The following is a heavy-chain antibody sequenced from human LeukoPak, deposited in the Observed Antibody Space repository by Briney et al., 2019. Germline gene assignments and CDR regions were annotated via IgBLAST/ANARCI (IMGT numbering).Heavy chain of an antibody. J-gene: IGHJ4*02. CDR1: GGSISSSSYY. Sequence: PSETLSLTCTVSGGSISSSSYYWGWIRQPPGKGLEWIGSIFYSGSTYYNPSLKSRVTMSVDTSKSQFSPKLTSVTAADTAVYYCARVVGGATWYSDYWGQGTLVTVSS. CDR3: ARVVGGATWYSDY. D-gene: IGHD1-26*01. V-gene: IGHV4-39*07. CDR2: IFYSGST.